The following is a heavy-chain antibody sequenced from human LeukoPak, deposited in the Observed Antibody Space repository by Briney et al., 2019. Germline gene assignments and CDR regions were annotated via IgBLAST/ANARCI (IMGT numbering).Heavy chain of an antibody. J-gene: IGHJ4*02. Sequence: ASVKVSCKASGYTFTSYYMHWVRQAPGQGLEWMGIINPSGGSTSYAQKFRGRVTMTRDMSTSTVYMELSSLRSEDTAVYYCAREEHDSGGYYKTPDYWGQGTLVTVSS. CDR3: AREEHDSGGYYKTPDY. V-gene: IGHV1-46*01. CDR1: GYTFTSYY. D-gene: IGHD3-10*01. CDR2: INPSGGST.